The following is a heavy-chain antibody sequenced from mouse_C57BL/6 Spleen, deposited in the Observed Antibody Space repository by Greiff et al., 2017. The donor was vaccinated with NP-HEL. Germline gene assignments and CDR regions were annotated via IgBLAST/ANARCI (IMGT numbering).Heavy chain of an antibody. CDR2: IYPGDGDT. CDR1: GYAFSSYW. J-gene: IGHJ3*01. CDR3: ARSDGYYLAY. Sequence: LVESGAELVKPGASVKISCKASGYAFSSYWMNWVKQRPGKGLEWIGQIYPGDGDTNYNGKFKGKATLTADKSSSTAYMQLSSLTSEDSAVYFCARSDGYYLAYWGQGTLVTVSA. V-gene: IGHV1-80*01. D-gene: IGHD2-3*01.